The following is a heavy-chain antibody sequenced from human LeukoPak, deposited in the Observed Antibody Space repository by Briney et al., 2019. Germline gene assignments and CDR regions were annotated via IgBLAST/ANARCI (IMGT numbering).Heavy chain of an antibody. J-gene: IGHJ6*02. CDR3: PKAKYSGYLPRAGMDV. D-gene: IGHD5-12*01. Sequence: PGGSLRLSCADSGFTFRSYGMHWVRQAPGKGLEWVAVISYDGSNKYYADSVKGRFTISRDNSKNTLYLQMNGLRAEDTAVYYSPKAKYSGYLPRAGMDVWGQGATVTVSS. CDR2: ISYDGSNK. CDR1: GFTFRSYG. V-gene: IGHV3-30*18.